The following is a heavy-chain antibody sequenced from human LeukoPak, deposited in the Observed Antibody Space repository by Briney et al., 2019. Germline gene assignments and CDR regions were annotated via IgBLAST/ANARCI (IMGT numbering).Heavy chain of an antibody. Sequence: GGSLRLSCAASGFTFSSYGMSWVRQAPGKGLEWVSAISGSGGSTYYADSVKGRFTISRDNSKNTLCLQMNSLRAEDTAVYYCAKAGQQRRGYFDYWGQGTLVTVSS. D-gene: IGHD6-13*01. V-gene: IGHV3-23*01. CDR3: AKAGQQRRGYFDY. J-gene: IGHJ4*02. CDR2: ISGSGGST. CDR1: GFTFSSYG.